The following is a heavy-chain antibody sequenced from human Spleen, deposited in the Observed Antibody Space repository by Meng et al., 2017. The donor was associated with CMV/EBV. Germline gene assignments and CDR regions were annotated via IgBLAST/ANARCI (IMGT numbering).Heavy chain of an antibody. V-gene: IGHV3-21*05. J-gene: IGHJ5*02. CDR2: INSESTDI. CDR1: GFTFSSVSYSY. Sequence: GESLKIYCAASGFTFSSVSYSYMRWVSQAPGKGLELLSYINSESTDIYYADSVKGRFTISRDNAKNTLYLQRNNLRVDETAFYYCAKLGFLELDSWGQGTLVTVSS. CDR3: AKLGFLELDS. D-gene: IGHD3-3*01.